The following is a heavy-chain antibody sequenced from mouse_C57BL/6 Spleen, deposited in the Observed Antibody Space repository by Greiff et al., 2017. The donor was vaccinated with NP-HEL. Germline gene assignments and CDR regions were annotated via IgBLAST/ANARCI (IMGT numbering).Heavy chain of an antibody. CDR1: GYTFTSYW. V-gene: IGHV1-50*01. CDR2: IDPSDSYT. Sequence: QVQLQQPGAELVKPGASVKLSCKASGYTFTSYWMQWVKQRPGQGLEWIGEIDPSDSYTNYNHKFKGKGTLTVDPSSSTAYMQLSSLTSEDSAVYYCARRRNYGYDDGGFAYWGQGTLVTVSA. J-gene: IGHJ3*01. D-gene: IGHD2-2*01. CDR3: ARRRNYGYDDGGFAY.